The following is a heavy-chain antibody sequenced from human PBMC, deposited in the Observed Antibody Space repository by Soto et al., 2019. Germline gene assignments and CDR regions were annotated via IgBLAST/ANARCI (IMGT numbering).Heavy chain of an antibody. V-gene: IGHV3-30-3*01. D-gene: IGHD3-22*01. Sequence: GGSLRLSCAASGFTFSSYAMHWVRQAPGKGLEWVAVISYDGSNKYYADSVKGRFTISRDNSKNTLYLQMNSLRAEDTAVYYCARDGRGYYDSSGYYYPFNWFDPWGEGTLVTVSS. CDR1: GFTFSSYA. CDR3: ARDGRGYYDSSGYYYPFNWFDP. CDR2: ISYDGSNK. J-gene: IGHJ5*02.